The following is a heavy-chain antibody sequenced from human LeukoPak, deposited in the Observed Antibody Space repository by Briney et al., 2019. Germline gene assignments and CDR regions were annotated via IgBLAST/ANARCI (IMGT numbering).Heavy chain of an antibody. Sequence: GGSLRLSCAVSGFIFSSYGMHWVRQAPGKGLEWVAVIWYDGSNKHYADSVKGRFTISRDNSKNTVYLQMNSLRAEDTAVYYCARGLAYCSGGSCSQAYWGQGTLVTVSS. CDR2: IWYDGSNK. V-gene: IGHV3-33*01. CDR3: ARGLAYCSGGSCSQAY. J-gene: IGHJ4*02. D-gene: IGHD2-15*01. CDR1: GFIFSSYG.